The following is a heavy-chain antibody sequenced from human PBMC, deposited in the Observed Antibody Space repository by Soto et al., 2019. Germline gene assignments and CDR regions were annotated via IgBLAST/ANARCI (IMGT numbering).Heavy chain of an antibody. Sequence: GGSLRLSCAASGFTFSSYWMSWVRQAPGKGLEWVANIKQDGSEKYYVDSVKGRFTISRDNAKNSLYLQMNSLRAEDTAVYYCARWLSSSWYYYFDDWGQGTLVTVSS. CDR1: GFTFSSYW. V-gene: IGHV3-7*05. D-gene: IGHD6-13*01. J-gene: IGHJ4*02. CDR2: IKQDGSEK. CDR3: ARWLSSSWYYYFDD.